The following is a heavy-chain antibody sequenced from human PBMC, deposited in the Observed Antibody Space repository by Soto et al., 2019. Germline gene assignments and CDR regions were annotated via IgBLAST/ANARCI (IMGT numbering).Heavy chain of an antibody. CDR2: ISYDGSNK. V-gene: IGHV3-30-3*01. CDR3: ARDSIAARGVGWFDP. J-gene: IGHJ5*02. Sequence: GGSLRLSCAASGFTFSSYAMHWVRQAPGKGLEWVAVISYDGSNKYYADSVKGRFTISRDNSKNTLYLQMNSLRAEDTAVYYCARDSIAARGVGWFDPWGQGTLVTVSS. D-gene: IGHD6-6*01. CDR1: GFTFSSYA.